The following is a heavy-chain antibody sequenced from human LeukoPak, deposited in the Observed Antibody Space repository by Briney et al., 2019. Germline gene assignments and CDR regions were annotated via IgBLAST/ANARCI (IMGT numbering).Heavy chain of an antibody. Sequence: SETLSLTCRVSSGSISSSSYYWGWIRQPPGKGLEWIGYIYYSGSTNYNPSLKSRVTISVDTSKNQFSLKLSSVTAADTAVYYCARGAPGLPGYWGQGTLVTVSS. CDR2: IYYSGST. V-gene: IGHV4-61*05. CDR3: ARGAPGLPGY. D-gene: IGHD1-1*01. CDR1: SGSISSSSYY. J-gene: IGHJ4*02.